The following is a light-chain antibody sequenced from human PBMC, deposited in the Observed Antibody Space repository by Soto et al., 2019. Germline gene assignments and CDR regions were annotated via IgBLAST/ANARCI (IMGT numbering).Light chain of an antibody. CDR2: EGS. CDR3: CSYATGSSV. V-gene: IGLV2-23*01. J-gene: IGLJ2*01. CDR1: STDVGSYNL. Sequence: QSALTQPASVSGSPGQSITISCTGTSTDVGSYNLVSWYQQHPGKAPKLLIYEGSKRPSGVPNRFSGSKSGNTASLTISGLQAEDEADYYCCSYATGSSVFGGGTKLTVL.